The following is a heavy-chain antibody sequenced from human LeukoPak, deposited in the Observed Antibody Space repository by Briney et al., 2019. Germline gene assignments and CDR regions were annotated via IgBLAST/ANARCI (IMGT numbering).Heavy chain of an antibody. CDR2: ISSSSSTI. Sequence: GGSLRLSCAASGFTFSSYSMNWVRQAPGKGLEWVPYISSSSSTIYYADSVKGRFTISRDNAKNSLYLQMNSLRDEDTAVYYCARFSTVTTGDAFDIWGQGTMVTVSS. J-gene: IGHJ3*02. CDR1: GFTFSSYS. CDR3: ARFSTVTTGDAFDI. V-gene: IGHV3-48*02. D-gene: IGHD4-17*01.